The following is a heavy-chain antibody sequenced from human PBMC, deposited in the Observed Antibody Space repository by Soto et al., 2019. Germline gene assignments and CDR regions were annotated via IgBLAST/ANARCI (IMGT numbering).Heavy chain of an antibody. CDR3: ARDRDCSSTSCYDGNWFDP. Sequence: SVKVSCKASGATFSSYAISWVRQAPGQGLEWMGGIIPIFGTANYAQKFQGRVTITADESPSTAYMELRSLRSEDTAVYYCARDRDCSSTSCYDGNWFDPWGQGTLVTVSS. V-gene: IGHV1-69*13. CDR2: IIPIFGTA. D-gene: IGHD2-2*01. CDR1: GATFSSYA. J-gene: IGHJ5*02.